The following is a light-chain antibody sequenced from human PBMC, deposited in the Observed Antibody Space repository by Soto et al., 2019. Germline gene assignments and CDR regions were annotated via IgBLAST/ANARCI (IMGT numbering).Light chain of an antibody. V-gene: IGKV3-20*01. J-gene: IGKJ2*01. Sequence: EIVLTQSPGTLSLSPGERATLSCRTSQFVYNSQLARYQQRSGHSPRLIIHGASNRAAGIPDRFSGSGSGTDFILTVSRLEPEDFAVYYCQLHVPSPPGYTFGQGTKLEIK. CDR3: QLHVPSPPGYT. CDR2: GAS. CDR1: QFVYNSQ.